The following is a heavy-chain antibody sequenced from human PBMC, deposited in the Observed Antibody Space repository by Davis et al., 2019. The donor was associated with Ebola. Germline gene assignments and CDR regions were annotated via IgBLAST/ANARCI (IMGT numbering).Heavy chain of an antibody. Sequence: SETLSLTCTVSGGSISSGGYYWSWIRQHPGKGLEWIGYIYYSGSTYYNPSLKSRVTISVDTSKNQFSLKLSSVTAADTAVYYCARGGRCSGGSCLHSGWFDPWGQGTLVTVSS. CDR3: ARGGRCSGGSCLHSGWFDP. CDR2: IYYSGST. D-gene: IGHD2-15*01. V-gene: IGHV4-31*03. J-gene: IGHJ5*02. CDR1: GGSISSGGYY.